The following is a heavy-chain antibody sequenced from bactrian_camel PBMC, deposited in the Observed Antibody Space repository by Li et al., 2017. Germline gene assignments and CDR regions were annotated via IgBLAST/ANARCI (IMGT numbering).Heavy chain of an antibody. CDR1: GWPYGAYL. CDR2: ICTGGGST. D-gene: IGHD3*01. Sequence: HVQLVESGGGVVRTGETLRLSCEVSGWPYGAYLMAWFRQIPGKEREGVAAICTGGGSTYYADSVKGRFTISQDNAKNTVYLQMNSLKPEDTAMYYCAAEIWSRCSVEASRANYWGQGTQVTVS. CDR3: AAEIWSRCSVEASRANY. V-gene: IGHV3S1*01. J-gene: IGHJ4*01.